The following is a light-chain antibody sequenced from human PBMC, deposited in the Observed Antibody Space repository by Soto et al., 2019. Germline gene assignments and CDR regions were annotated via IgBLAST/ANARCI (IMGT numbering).Light chain of an antibody. J-gene: IGLJ3*02. CDR1: SGSVSASNY. CDR3: VLYMGSGIWV. CDR2: STS. Sequence: QTVVTQEPSLSVSPGGTVTLTCGLSSGSVSASNYPSWYQQTPGQAPRTLIYSTSTRSSGVPDRFAGSILGNKAALTIAGDQAEDESDYHCVLYMGSGIWVFGGGTKLTVL. V-gene: IGLV8-61*01.